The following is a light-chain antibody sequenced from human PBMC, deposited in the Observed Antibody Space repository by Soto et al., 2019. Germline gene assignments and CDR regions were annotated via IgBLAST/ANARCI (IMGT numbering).Light chain of an antibody. CDR2: EVS. J-gene: IGLJ1*01. V-gene: IGLV2-18*02. Sequence: QSVLTQPPSVSGSPGQSVTIPCTGTSSDVGSYNRVSWYQQPPGTAPKLMIYEVSNRPSGVLDRFSGSKSGNTASLTISGLQAEDEADYYCSSYTSSSTYVFGTGTKVTVL. CDR1: SSDVGSYNR. CDR3: SSYTSSSTYV.